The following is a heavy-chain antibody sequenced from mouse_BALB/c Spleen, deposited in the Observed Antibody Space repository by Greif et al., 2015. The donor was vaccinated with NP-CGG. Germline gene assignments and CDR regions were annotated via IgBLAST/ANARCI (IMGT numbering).Heavy chain of an antibody. CDR2: IYPGSGNT. CDR3: ARRTGTEAMDF. J-gene: IGHJ4*01. V-gene: IGHV1-84*02. Sequence: QVQLQQSGPELVKPGASVKISCKASGYPFTDYYINWVKQKPGQGLEWIGWIYPGSGNTKYNEKFKGKATLTVDTSSSTAYMQLSSLTSEDTAVYFCARRTGTEAMDFWGQGTSVTVPS. D-gene: IGHD4-1*01. CDR1: GYPFTDYY.